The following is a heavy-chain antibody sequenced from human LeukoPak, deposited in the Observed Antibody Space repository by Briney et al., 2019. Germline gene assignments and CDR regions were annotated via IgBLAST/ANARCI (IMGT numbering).Heavy chain of an antibody. CDR3: ARVRGGLPDY. Sequence: SETLSLTCTVSGGSISSYYWSWIRQPPGKGLEWIGYIYYSGSTNYNPSLKSRVTISVDTSKNQFSLKLSPVTAADTAVYYCARVRGGLPDYWGQGTLVTVSS. CDR2: IYYSGST. CDR1: GGSISSYY. V-gene: IGHV4-59*01. J-gene: IGHJ4*02. D-gene: IGHD3-16*01.